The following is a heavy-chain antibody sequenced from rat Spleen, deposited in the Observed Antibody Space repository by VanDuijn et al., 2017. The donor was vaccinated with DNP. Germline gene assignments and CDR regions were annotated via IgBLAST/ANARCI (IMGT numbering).Heavy chain of an antibody. D-gene: IGHD1-9*01. CDR1: GFNFNDNW. CDR2: ISTSGSRA. J-gene: IGHJ2*01. CDR3: ARHGPYYGYTPLEVLY. Sequence: EVKLVESGGGLVQPGSSLKLSCAASGFNFNDNWMGWIRQAPKKGLEWVATISTSGSRAYYPDSVKGRFTISRDNAKSTLYLQMDSLRSEDTATYYCARHGPYYGYTPLEVLYWGQGVMVTVSS. V-gene: IGHV5-25*01.